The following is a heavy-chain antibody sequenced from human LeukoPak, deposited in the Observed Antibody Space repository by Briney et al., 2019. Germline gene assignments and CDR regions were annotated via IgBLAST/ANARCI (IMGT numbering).Heavy chain of an antibody. CDR1: GVSISTYH. CDR2: ISGSGST. CDR3: ARDRGSDGSDQLDP. V-gene: IGHV4-4*07. J-gene: IGHJ5*02. Sequence: SETLSLTCTVSGVSISTYHWTWIRQPAGKGLEWIGRISGSGSTIYNPSLKSRVTMSLDISNNHFSLKMSSVTAADTAVYYCARDRGSDGSDQLDPWGQGILVIVSS. D-gene: IGHD3-10*01.